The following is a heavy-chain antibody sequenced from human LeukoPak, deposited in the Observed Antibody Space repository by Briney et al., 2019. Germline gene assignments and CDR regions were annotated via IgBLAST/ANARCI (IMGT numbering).Heavy chain of an antibody. Sequence: RTSETLSLTCTVSGGSISSSSYYWGWIRQPPGKGLEWIGSIYYSGSTSYNPSLKSRVTISVDTSKNQFSLKLSSVTAADTAVYYCARDFLPKVAWNWFDPWGQGTLVTVSS. J-gene: IGHJ5*02. D-gene: IGHD4-23*01. CDR3: ARDFLPKVAWNWFDP. CDR1: GGSISSSSYY. V-gene: IGHV4-39*07. CDR2: IYYSGST.